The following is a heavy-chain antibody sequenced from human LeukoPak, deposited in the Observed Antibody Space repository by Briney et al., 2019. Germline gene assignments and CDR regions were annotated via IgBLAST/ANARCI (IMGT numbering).Heavy chain of an antibody. V-gene: IGHV4-59*01. D-gene: IGHD6-19*01. CDR1: GGSISSYY. Sequence: SETLSLTCTVSGGSISSYYWSWIRQPPGKGLEWIGYIYYSGSTNYNPSLKSRVTISVDTSKNQFSLKLSSVTVADTAVYYCARDLADSSGWDNLDYWGQGTLVTVSS. CDR2: IYYSGST. J-gene: IGHJ4*02. CDR3: ARDLADSSGWDNLDY.